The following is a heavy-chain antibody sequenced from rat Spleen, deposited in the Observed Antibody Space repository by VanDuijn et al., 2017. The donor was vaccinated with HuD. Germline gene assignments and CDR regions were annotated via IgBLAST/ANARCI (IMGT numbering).Heavy chain of an antibody. CDR2: ITHIDGST. CDR3: TRAMYTTDYYYAKGYYVMDA. CDR1: GFTFNNYW. Sequence: EVQLVESGGGLVQPGGSLKLSCVASGFTFNNYWMTWIRQAPGKGLEWVATITHIDGSTYYPDSVKGRFTISRDNAKSTLSLQMNILRSEDTATYYCTRAMYTTDYYYAKGYYVMDAWGQGASVTVSS. V-gene: IGHV5-31*01. D-gene: IGHD1-6*01. J-gene: IGHJ4*01.